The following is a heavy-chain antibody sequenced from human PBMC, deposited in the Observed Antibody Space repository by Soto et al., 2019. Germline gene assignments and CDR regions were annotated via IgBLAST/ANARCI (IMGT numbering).Heavy chain of an antibody. CDR3: ARAAPDYDFWSGYYRNYYGMDV. D-gene: IGHD3-3*01. J-gene: IGHJ6*02. V-gene: IGHV1-18*01. CDR2: ISAYNGNT. Sequence: ASVKVSCKASGYTFTSYGISWVRQAPGQGLEWMGWISAYNGNTKYAQKLQGRVTMTTDTSTSTAYMELRSLRSDDTAVYYCARAAPDYDFWSGYYRNYYGMDVWGQGTTVTVSS. CDR1: GYTFTSYG.